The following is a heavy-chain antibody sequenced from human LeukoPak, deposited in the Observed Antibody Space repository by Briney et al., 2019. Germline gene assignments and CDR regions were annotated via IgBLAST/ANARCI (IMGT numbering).Heavy chain of an antibody. J-gene: IGHJ4*02. CDR1: GFTFDDYA. CDR2: TNWDGGRT. V-gene: IGHV3-20*04. CDR3: ARDGLRRPPTPYCGGDCPLDY. Sequence: GGSLRLSCAASGFTFDDYAMSWIRQTPGKGLEWVSGTNWDGGRTGYADSVKGRFTISRDNAKNSLYLQMNSLRVEDTAMYYCARDGLRRPPTPYCGGDCPLDYWGQGTLVSVSS. D-gene: IGHD2-21*02.